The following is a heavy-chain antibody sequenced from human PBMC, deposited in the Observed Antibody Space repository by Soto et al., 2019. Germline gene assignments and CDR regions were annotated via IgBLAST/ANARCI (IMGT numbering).Heavy chain of an antibody. D-gene: IGHD1-7*01. J-gene: IGHJ4*02. V-gene: IGHV3-23*01. Sequence: EVHLLESGGGLVQPGGSLRLSCAASGFTFSSYAMSWVRQAPGKGLEWVSAIRDSADSTYYADSVQGRFSISRDNSKNTLYLQMNSLRAEDTALYYCARRHNWNYVLDYWGQGTLVTVSS. CDR1: GFTFSSYA. CDR3: ARRHNWNYVLDY. CDR2: IRDSADST.